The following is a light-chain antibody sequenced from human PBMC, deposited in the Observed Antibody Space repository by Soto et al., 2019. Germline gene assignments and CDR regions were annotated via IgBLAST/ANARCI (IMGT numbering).Light chain of an antibody. CDR2: DTS. J-gene: IGKJ5*01. CDR3: QQYGSSPT. CDR1: QSINSNY. Sequence: EIVLTQSPATLSLSPGERATLSCGASQSINSNYLAWYQQKPGLAPRPVIYDTSRRAPGIPDRLTGSGSGTDFTLTISRLEPEDSAIYYCQQYGSSPTFCQGTRLEIK. V-gene: IGKV3D-20*01.